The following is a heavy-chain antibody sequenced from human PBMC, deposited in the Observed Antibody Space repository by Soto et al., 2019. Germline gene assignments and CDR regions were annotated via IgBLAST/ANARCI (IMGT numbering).Heavy chain of an antibody. CDR2: IXXNXXX. D-gene: IGHD7-27*01. J-gene: IGHJ4*02. V-gene: IGHV4-61*01. CDR3: ARTVMPVGNLAAFDH. Sequence: SETRSLTCNVSGGSVSSVKYFWSWIRQPPGKGLXWIXXIXXNXXXXXNXXLKSRATISVDTSKNQCSLKLTSVTAAESAVYFCARTVMPVGNLAAFDHWGQGVLVTVSS. CDR1: GGSVSSVKYF.